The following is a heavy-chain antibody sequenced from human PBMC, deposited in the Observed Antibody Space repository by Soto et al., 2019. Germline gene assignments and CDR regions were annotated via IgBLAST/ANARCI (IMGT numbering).Heavy chain of an antibody. D-gene: IGHD3-10*01. V-gene: IGHV4-59*01. CDR2: IYYSGST. CDR3: ARAKPEGTLWFWYSGLYYYYGMDC. Sequence: PSETLSLTCTVSGGSISSYYWSWIRQPPGKGLEWIGYIYYSGSTNYNPSLKSRVTISVDTSKNQFSLKLSSVTAADTAVYYCARAKPEGTLWFWYSGLYYYYGMDCWGQGTTVTVSS. CDR1: GGSISSYY. J-gene: IGHJ6*02.